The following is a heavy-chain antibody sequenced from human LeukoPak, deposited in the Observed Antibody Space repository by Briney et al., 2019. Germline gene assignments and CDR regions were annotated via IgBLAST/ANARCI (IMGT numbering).Heavy chain of an antibody. CDR3: AKVFVGLWFGESRGDFDY. CDR2: ISWNSGSI. Sequence: GISWNSGSIGYADSVKGRFTISRDNAKNSLYLQMNSLRAEDTALYYCAKVFVGLWFGESRGDFDYWGQGTLVTVSS. V-gene: IGHV3-9*01. D-gene: IGHD3-10*01. J-gene: IGHJ4*02.